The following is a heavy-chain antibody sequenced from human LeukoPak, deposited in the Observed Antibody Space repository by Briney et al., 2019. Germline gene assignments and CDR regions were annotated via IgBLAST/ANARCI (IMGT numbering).Heavy chain of an antibody. Sequence: GGSLRLSCAASGFIFSDYYMSWIRQAPGKGLEWVSYISSSGSTIYYADSVKGRFTISRDNAKSSLYLQMNSLRAEDTAVYYCAKDLRIVVVTATTDYWGQGTLVTVSS. D-gene: IGHD2-21*02. V-gene: IGHV3-11*01. CDR2: ISSSGSTI. CDR1: GFIFSDYY. J-gene: IGHJ4*02. CDR3: AKDLRIVVVTATTDY.